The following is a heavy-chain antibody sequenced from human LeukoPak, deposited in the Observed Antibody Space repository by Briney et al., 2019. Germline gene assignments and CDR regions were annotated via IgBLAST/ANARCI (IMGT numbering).Heavy chain of an antibody. CDR3: ARDDYGETFPGDY. CDR1: GYTFTSYY. Sequence: ASVKVSCKASGYTFTSYYMHWVRQAPGQGLEWMGITNPSGGSTSYAQKFQGRVTMTRDTSTSTVYMELRSLRSDDTAVYYCARDDYGETFPGDYWGQGTLVTVSS. J-gene: IGHJ4*02. V-gene: IGHV1-46*01. CDR2: TNPSGGST. D-gene: IGHD4-17*01.